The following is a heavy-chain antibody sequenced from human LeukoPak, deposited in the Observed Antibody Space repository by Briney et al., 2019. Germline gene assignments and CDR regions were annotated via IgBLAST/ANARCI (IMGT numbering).Heavy chain of an antibody. Sequence: PSETLSLTCTVFGGSISRNYWSWIRQPAGKGLEWIGRIYSSGDTNYNPSLKSRVTMSIHTSENQFSLKLTSVTAADTAVYYCAREASGTRRYYYYYMDLWGQGTTVNV. CDR1: GGSISRNY. J-gene: IGHJ6*03. D-gene: IGHD6-13*01. CDR2: IYSSGDT. V-gene: IGHV4-4*07. CDR3: AREASGTRRYYYYYMDL.